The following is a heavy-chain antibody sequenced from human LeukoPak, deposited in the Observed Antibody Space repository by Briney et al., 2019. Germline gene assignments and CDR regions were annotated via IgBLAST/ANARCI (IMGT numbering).Heavy chain of an antibody. CDR3: ARDGLGWQLRDY. D-gene: IGHD5-24*01. CDR2: ISGSGGST. J-gene: IGHJ4*02. V-gene: IGHV3-23*01. Sequence: GGSLRLSCAASGFTFSSYAMSWVRQAPGKGLEWVSAISGSGGSTYYADSVKGRFTISRDNSKNTLYLQMNSLRAEDTAVYYCARDGLGWQLRDYWGQGTLVTVSS. CDR1: GFTFSSYA.